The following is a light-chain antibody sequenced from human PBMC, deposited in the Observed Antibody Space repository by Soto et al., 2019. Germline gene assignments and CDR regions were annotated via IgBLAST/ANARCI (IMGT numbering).Light chain of an antibody. V-gene: IGLV1-44*01. CDR1: SSNIGSKP. J-gene: IGLJ2*01. CDR2: NTN. Sequence: QSVLTQPLSASGTPGQRVTISCSGSSSNIGSKPVNWYQQLPGAAPKLLIHNTNQRPSGVPDRFSGSKSGTSASLAISGLQSDDEAHYYCAAWDDSLNGLVFGGGTKLTVL. CDR3: AAWDDSLNGLV.